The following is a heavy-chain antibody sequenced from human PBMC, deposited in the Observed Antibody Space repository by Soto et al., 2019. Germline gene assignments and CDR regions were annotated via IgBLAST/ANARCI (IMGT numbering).Heavy chain of an antibody. D-gene: IGHD2-15*01. CDR1: GGTFXSYA. Sequence: GVSVKVSCKASGGTFXSYAISWVRQAPGQGLEWMGGIIPIFGTTNYAQKFQGRVTITADESTSTAYMELSSLRSEDTAVYYRARGGYCSGGSCKNSFYYYYGMDVWGQGTTVTVSS. CDR2: IIPIFGTT. V-gene: IGHV1-69*13. CDR3: ARGGYCSGGSCKNSFYYYYGMDV. J-gene: IGHJ6*02.